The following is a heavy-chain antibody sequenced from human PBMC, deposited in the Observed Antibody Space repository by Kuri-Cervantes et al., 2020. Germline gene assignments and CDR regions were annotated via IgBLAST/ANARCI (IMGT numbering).Heavy chain of an antibody. CDR3: AREWAIRYCSGGSCYLGYYYYGMDV. CDR1: GFTFSSYW. CDR2: INSDGSST. Sequence: GESLKISCAASGFTFSSYWMHWVRQAPGKGLVWVSRINSDGSSTSYADSVKGRFTISRDNAKNTPYLQMNSLRAEDTAVCYCAREWAIRYCSGGSCYLGYYYYGMDVWGQGTTVTVSS. J-gene: IGHJ6*02. D-gene: IGHD2-15*01. V-gene: IGHV3-74*01.